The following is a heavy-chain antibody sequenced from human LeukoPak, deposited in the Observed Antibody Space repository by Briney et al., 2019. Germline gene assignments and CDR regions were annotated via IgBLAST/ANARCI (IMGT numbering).Heavy chain of an antibody. CDR2: FNPNSGGT. CDR1: GYTFTGYY. D-gene: IGHD4-23*01. CDR3: ARGTSSGNSNWFDP. Sequence: GASVKVSCKASGYTFTGYYIHWVRQAPGQGLEWMGRFNPNSGGTNYAQKFQDRVTMTRDTSISTAYMELSWLRSDDTAVYYCARGTSSGNSNWFDPWGQGTLVTVSS. V-gene: IGHV1-2*06. J-gene: IGHJ5*02.